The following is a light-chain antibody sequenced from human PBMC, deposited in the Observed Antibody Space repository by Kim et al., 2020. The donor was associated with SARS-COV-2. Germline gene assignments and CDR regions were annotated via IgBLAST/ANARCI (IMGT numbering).Light chain of an antibody. Sequence: PSASVGDRVTITCQASQDISNYLNWYQQKPGKAPKLLIYDASNLETGVPSRFSGSGSGTDFTFTISSLQPEDIATYYCQQYDNLYTFGQGTKLEIK. V-gene: IGKV1-33*01. CDR2: DAS. CDR3: QQYDNLYT. CDR1: QDISNY. J-gene: IGKJ2*01.